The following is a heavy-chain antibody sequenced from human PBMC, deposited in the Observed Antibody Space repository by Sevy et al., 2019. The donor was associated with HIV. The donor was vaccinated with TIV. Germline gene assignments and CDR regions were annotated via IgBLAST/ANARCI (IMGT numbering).Heavy chain of an antibody. J-gene: IGHJ4*02. CDR2: ISHDGSDK. Sequence: LRLSCAASGFTFSSYGMHWVRQAPGKGLEWLAVISHDGSDKYYGDSVKGRFSISRDNSKNTLYLQMNSLRTEDTAVYYCAKDLGFGGNSGAYWGQGTLVTVSS. CDR1: GFTFSSYG. CDR3: AKDLGFGGNSGAY. V-gene: IGHV3-30*18. D-gene: IGHD2-21*02.